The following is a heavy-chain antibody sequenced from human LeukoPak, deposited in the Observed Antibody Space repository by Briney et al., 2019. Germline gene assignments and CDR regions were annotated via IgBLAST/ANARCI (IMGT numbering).Heavy chain of an antibody. J-gene: IGHJ5*02. CDR2: INPSGGST. Sequence: ASGKVSCKASGYTFTSYYMHWVRQAPGQGLEWRGIINPSGGSTSYAQKFQGRVTMTRDMSTSTVYMELSSLRSEDTDVYYCARGFFDSSRASWGLDPWGQGTLVTVSS. CDR1: GYTFTSYY. V-gene: IGHV1-46*01. CDR3: ARGFFDSSRASWGLDP. D-gene: IGHD3-22*01.